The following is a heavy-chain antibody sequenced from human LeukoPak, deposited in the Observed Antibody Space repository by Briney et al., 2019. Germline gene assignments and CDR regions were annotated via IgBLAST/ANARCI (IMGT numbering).Heavy chain of an antibody. D-gene: IGHD6-13*01. CDR2: ISSSSNTI. J-gene: IGHJ6*02. Sequence: GGSLRLSCAASGFTFSSYSMNWVRQAPGKGLEWVSYISSSSNTIYYADSVKGRFTISRDNAKNSLYLQMNSLRDEDTAVYYCARDQQLVRLLYYYYYGMDVWGQGTTVTVSS. V-gene: IGHV3-48*02. CDR1: GFTFSSYS. CDR3: ARDQQLVRLLYYYYYGMDV.